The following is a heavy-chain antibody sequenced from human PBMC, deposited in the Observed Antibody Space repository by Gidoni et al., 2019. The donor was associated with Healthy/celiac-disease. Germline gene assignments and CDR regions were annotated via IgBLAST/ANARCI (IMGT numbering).Heavy chain of an antibody. D-gene: IGHD6-19*01. J-gene: IGHJ6*02. CDR2: IWYDATNK. CDR3: ARDRGQAVAFMDV. CDR1: GLTFSSYG. V-gene: IGHV3-33*01. Sequence: QVQLVESGGGVVQPGRSLRLACEASGLTFSSYGMHGVRQAPGKGLEWVAFIWYDATNKHYAGSVKGRFTISRDNSKNTLYLQMNSLRVEDMAVYYCARDRGQAVAFMDVWGQGTTVTISS.